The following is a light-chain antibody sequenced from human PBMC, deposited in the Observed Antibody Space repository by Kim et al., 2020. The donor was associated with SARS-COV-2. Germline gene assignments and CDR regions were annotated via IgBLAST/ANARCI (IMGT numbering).Light chain of an antibody. CDR1: RSNIGSRT. CDR3: AGWDDSLKGHV. J-gene: IGLJ1*01. CDR2: IDN. V-gene: IGLV1-44*01. Sequence: GQSVTISCSGSRSNIGSRTINWSQQVPGTSPKLLIYIDNARPSGVPDRFSGSKSGTSASLAIRGIQSEDEGIYYCAGWDDSLKGHVFGTGTKVTVL.